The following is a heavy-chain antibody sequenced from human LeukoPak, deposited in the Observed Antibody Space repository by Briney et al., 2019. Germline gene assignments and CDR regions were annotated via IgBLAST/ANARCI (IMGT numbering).Heavy chain of an antibody. CDR3: ARGGPAAGRFDY. V-gene: IGHV3-23*01. CDR1: GISFSNYA. D-gene: IGHD6-13*01. Sequence: GGSLRLSCAASGISFSNYAMTWVRQAPGKGLEWVSAICGGGSCRYYADSVQGRFIISRDNSKNTLYLQMNSLRAEDTAVYYCARGGPAAGRFDYWGQGTLVTVSS. CDR2: ICGGGSCR. J-gene: IGHJ4*02.